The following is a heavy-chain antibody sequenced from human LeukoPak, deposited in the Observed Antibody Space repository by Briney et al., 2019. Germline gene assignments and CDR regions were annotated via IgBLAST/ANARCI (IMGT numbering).Heavy chain of an antibody. CDR2: IYYSGTT. V-gene: IGHV4-61*05. D-gene: IGHD7-27*01. J-gene: IGHJ4*02. Sequence: SETLSLTCTVSGDSISTSNYYWAWIRQPPGKGLEWIGYIYYSGTTNYNPSLKSRVTISVDTSKNQFSLKLTSVTAADTAVYYCARPLNWGATFDYWGQGTLVTVSS. CDR3: ARPLNWGATFDY. CDR1: GDSISTSNYY.